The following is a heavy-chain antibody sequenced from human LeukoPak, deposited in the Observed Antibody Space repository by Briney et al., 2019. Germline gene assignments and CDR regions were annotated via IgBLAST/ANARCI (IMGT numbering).Heavy chain of an antibody. V-gene: IGHV7-4-1*02. Sequence: ASVKVSCKASGYSFTRYVMNWVRQAPGQGLEWMGWINTNTGNPKYAQGFTGRFVFSSGTSVSTAYLQISSLKAEDTAVYYCARVEDYYYDSSGFGALDYWGQGTLVTVSS. J-gene: IGHJ4*02. CDR2: INTNTGNP. CDR3: ARVEDYYYDSSGFGALDY. D-gene: IGHD3-22*01. CDR1: GYSFTRYV.